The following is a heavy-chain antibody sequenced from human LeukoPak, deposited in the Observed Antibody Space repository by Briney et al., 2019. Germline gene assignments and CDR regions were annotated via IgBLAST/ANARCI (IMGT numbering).Heavy chain of an antibody. CDR2: INPDSGGT. Sequence: ASVKVSCKASGYTFTSYYMHWVRQTPGQGLEWMGWINPDSGGTNYAQRFHGRVTMTRDTSISTAYMELSSLRSDDTAVYYCASLDLEERRDNWFDPWGQGTLVTVSS. V-gene: IGHV1-2*02. CDR1: GYTFTSYY. CDR3: ASLDLEERRDNWFDP. D-gene: IGHD3-3*01. J-gene: IGHJ5*02.